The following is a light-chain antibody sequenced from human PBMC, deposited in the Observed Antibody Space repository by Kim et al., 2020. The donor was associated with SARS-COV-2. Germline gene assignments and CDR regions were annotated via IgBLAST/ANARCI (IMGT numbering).Light chain of an antibody. Sequence: SPGERATLSCRASQSVSSNYLAWYQQKPGQAPRLLIYGASSRATGIPARFSGSGSVTEFTLTISSLRSEDFAVYSCQQYNNWPPTFGQGTRLEIK. CDR3: QQYNNWPPT. V-gene: IGKV3D-15*01. CDR1: QSVSSN. CDR2: GAS. J-gene: IGKJ5*01.